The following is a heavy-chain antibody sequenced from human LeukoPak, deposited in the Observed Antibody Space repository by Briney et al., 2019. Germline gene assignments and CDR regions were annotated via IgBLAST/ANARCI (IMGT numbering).Heavy chain of an antibody. CDR3: ARGGDIVVVVAATGAFDI. D-gene: IGHD2-15*01. CDR1: GGSISSYY. Sequence: SETLSLTCTVSGGSISSYYWSWIRQPPGKGLEWIGYIFYSGSTNYNPSLKSRVTISVDTSKNQFSLKLSSVTAADTAVYYCARGGDIVVVVAATGAFDIWGQGTTVTVSS. CDR2: IFYSGST. J-gene: IGHJ3*02. V-gene: IGHV4-59*12.